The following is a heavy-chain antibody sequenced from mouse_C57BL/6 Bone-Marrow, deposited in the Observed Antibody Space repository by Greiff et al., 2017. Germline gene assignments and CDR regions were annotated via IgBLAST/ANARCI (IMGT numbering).Heavy chain of an antibody. CDR2: IYPGGGYT. CDR1: GYTFTNYW. V-gene: IGHV1-63*01. J-gene: IGHJ4*01. Sequence: VKLVESGAELVRPGTSVKMSCKASGYTFTNYWIGWAKQRPGHGLEWIGDIYPGGGYTNYNEKFKGKATLTADKSSSTAYMQFSSLTSEDSAIYYCARWTRRDYYAMDYWGQGTSVTVSS. D-gene: IGHD2-13*01. CDR3: ARWTRRDYYAMDY.